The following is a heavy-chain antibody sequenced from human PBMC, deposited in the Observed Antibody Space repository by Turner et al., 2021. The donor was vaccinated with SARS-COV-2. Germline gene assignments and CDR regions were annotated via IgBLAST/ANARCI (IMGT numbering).Heavy chain of an antibody. CDR3: ARDRRLGDGYTSEFPNDAFDI. Sequence: EVQLVESGGGVVQPGGSLRLSCAASGFTVSSNYMSWVRQAPGKGLEWVSVIYSGGRTYYADSVKCRFTISRDNSKNTLWLQMNSLRAEDTALYYCARDRRLGDGYTSEFPNDAFDIWGQGIMVTVSS. CDR2: IYSGGRT. CDR1: GFTVSSNY. D-gene: IGHD5-12*01. V-gene: IGHV3-66*01. J-gene: IGHJ3*02.